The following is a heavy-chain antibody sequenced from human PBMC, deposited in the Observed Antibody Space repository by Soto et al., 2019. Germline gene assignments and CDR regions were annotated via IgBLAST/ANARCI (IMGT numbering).Heavy chain of an antibody. J-gene: IGHJ1*01. CDR1: GFTFTNYW. CDR3: TTVFEH. Sequence: EVQLVQSGGGSVQPGGSLRLSCAASGFTFTNYWMHWVRQVPGKGLVWVSRIDGVGTVTSYSDSVRGRFTISRDNAEITLYLQMTSLRAEDIAVYYCTTVFEHWGQGTVVTVSS. D-gene: IGHD1-20*01. CDR2: IDGVGTVT. V-gene: IGHV3-74*01.